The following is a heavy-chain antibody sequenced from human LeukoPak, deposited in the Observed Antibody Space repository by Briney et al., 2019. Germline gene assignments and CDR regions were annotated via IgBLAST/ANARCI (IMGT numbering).Heavy chain of an antibody. CDR1: GYTFTSSG. J-gene: IGHJ6*03. Sequence: ASVKVSCKASGYTFTSSGTSWVRQAPGLGLEWMGWISAYNGNTNYAQKLQGRVTMTTDTSTSTAYMELRSLRSDDTAVYYCARDPLYDFWSGYYLDYYYMDVWGKGTTVTVSS. CDR2: ISAYNGNT. V-gene: IGHV1-18*01. CDR3: ARDPLYDFWSGYYLDYYYMDV. D-gene: IGHD3-3*01.